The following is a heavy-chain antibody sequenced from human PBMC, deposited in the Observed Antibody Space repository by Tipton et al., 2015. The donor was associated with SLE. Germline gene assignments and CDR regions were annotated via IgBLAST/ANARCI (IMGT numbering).Heavy chain of an antibody. V-gene: IGHV4-38-2*01. CDR3: ARHGISFYYYYGMDV. J-gene: IGHJ6*02. D-gene: IGHD1-1*01. CDR2: VYHSGST. CDR1: GYSISSGYY. Sequence: GLVKPSETLSLTCAVSGYSISSGYYWGWIRQPPGKGLEWIGIVYHSGSTYYNPSLRSRVTISVDTSKNQVSLKLSSVTAADTAVYYCARHGISFYYYYGMDVWGQGTTVTVSS.